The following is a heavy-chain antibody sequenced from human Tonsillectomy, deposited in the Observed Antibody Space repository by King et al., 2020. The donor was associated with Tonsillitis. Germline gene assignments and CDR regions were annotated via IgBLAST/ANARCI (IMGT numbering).Heavy chain of an antibody. V-gene: IGHV4-59*01. CDR2: IFYSGST. J-gene: IGHJ3*02. Sequence: VQLQESGPGLVKPSETLSLTCIVSGGSISSYYWSWIRQPPGKGLEWIGYIFYSGSTNYNPSLKSRVTISVDTSKNQFSLKLSSVTAADTAIYYCARDDWRAGAFDIWGQGTMVTVSS. CDR3: ARDDWRAGAFDI. CDR1: GGSISSYY. D-gene: IGHD2-21*01.